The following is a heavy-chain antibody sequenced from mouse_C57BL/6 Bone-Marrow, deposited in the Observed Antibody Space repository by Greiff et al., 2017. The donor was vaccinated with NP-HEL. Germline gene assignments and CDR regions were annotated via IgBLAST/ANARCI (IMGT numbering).Heavy chain of an antibody. Sequence: EVKLVESGGGLVKPGGSLKLSCAASGFTFSSYAMSWVRQTPEKRLEWVATISDGGSYTYYPDNVKGRVTISRDNAKNNLYLQMSHLKSEDTAMYYCARGVNYYGSSYGFAYWGQGTLVTVSA. CDR1: GFTFSSYA. V-gene: IGHV5-4*03. CDR3: ARGVNYYGSSYGFAY. CDR2: ISDGGSYT. J-gene: IGHJ3*01. D-gene: IGHD1-1*01.